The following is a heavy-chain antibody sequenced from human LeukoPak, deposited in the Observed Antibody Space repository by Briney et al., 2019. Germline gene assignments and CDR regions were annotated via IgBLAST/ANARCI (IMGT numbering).Heavy chain of an antibody. D-gene: IGHD3-16*02. J-gene: IGHJ6*03. CDR2: LSGSGGST. CDR1: GFTFDDYG. V-gene: IGHV3-23*01. Sequence: GGSLRLSCAASGFTFDDYGMSWVRQAPGKGLEWVSALSGSGGSTYYADSVKGRFTISRDNSKNTLYLQMNSLRAEDTAVYYCAKVSSTYYYYMDVWGKGTTVTVSS. CDR3: AKVSSTYYYYMDV.